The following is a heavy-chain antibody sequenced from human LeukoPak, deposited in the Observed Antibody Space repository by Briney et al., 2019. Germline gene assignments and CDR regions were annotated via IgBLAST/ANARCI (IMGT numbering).Heavy chain of an antibody. CDR3: ARAAWYSSSWFRDYYYYYYMDV. CDR2: IKQDGSEK. Sequence: GGSLRLSCAASGFTFSSYSMSWVRQAPGKGLEWVANIKQDGSEKYYVDSVKGRFTISRDNAKNSLYLQMNSLRAEDTAVYYCARAAWYSSSWFRDYYYYYYMDVWGKGTTVTISS. J-gene: IGHJ6*03. D-gene: IGHD6-13*01. V-gene: IGHV3-7*01. CDR1: GFTFSSYS.